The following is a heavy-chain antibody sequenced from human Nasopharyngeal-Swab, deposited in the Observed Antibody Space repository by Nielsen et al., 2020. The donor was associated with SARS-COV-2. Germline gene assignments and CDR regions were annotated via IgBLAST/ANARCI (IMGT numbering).Heavy chain of an antibody. CDR1: GSSIGDSI. CDR3: SRVSSSSSSLYFYYMDV. J-gene: IGHJ6*03. D-gene: IGHD6-6*01. CDR2: IRSKASGGTT. V-gene: IGHV3-49*03. Sequence: GESLKISCPASGSSIGDSIMNWFRQAPGKRLEWVGFIRSKASGGTTEYAASVRGRFTVSRDDSKSIVYLQMNNLKTEDTAVYYCSRVSSSSSSLYFYYMDVWGKGTTVTVS.